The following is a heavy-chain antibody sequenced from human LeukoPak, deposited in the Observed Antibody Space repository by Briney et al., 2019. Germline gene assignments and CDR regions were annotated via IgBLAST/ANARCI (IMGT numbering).Heavy chain of an antibody. J-gene: IGHJ6*02. D-gene: IGHD2-15*01. CDR2: IYYSGST. CDR3: ARRTPYCSGGSCYSDYYYYGMDV. CDR1: GGSISSYY. V-gene: IGHV4-59*08. Sequence: KPSETLSLTCTVSGGSISSYYWSWIRQPPGKGLEWIGYIYYSGSTNYNPSLKSRVTISVDTSKNQFSLKLSSVTAADTAVYYCARRTPYCSGGSCYSDYYYYGMDVWGQGTTVTVSS.